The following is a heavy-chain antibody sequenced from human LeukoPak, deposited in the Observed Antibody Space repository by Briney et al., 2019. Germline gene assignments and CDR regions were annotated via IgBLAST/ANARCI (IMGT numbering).Heavy chain of an antibody. D-gene: IGHD6-6*01. CDR2: IKSKTDGGTT. Sequence: GGSLRLSCAASGFTFSNAWVSWVRQAPGKGLEWVGHIKSKTDGGTTDYAAPKKGRFTISRDDSKNTLYLQMNSLKTEDTAVYYCTRQQLVFDCWGQGTLVTVSS. CDR1: GFTFSNAW. CDR3: TRQQLVFDC. J-gene: IGHJ4*02. V-gene: IGHV3-15*01.